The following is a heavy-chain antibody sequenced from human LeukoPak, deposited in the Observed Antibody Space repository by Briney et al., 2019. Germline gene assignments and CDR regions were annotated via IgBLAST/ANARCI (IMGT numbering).Heavy chain of an antibody. CDR2: IIPIFGTA. D-gene: IGHD3-3*01. CDR1: GGTFISYA. Sequence: SVKVSCKASGGTFISYAISWVRQAPGQGREWMGGIIPIFGTANYAKKFQGRVTITAEESTSTAYMELSSLRSEDTAVYYCARDYDFWSGYYTSRDYYYYMDVWGKGTTVTVSS. V-gene: IGHV1-69*13. CDR3: ARDYDFWSGYYTSRDYYYYMDV. J-gene: IGHJ6*03.